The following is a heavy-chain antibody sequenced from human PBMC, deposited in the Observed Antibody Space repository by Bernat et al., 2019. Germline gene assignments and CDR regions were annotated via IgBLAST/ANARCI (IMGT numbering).Heavy chain of an antibody. D-gene: IGHD5-12*01. Sequence: QVQLQESGPGLVKPSQTLSLTCTVSGGSISSGGYYWSWIRQHPGKGLEWIGYIYYSGSTYYNPFLKSRVTISVDTSKNQFSLKLSSVTAADTAVYYCARGIVATGYYFDYWGQGTLVTVSS. CDR2: IYYSGST. V-gene: IGHV4-31*03. J-gene: IGHJ4*02. CDR1: GGSISSGGYY. CDR3: ARGIVATGYYFDY.